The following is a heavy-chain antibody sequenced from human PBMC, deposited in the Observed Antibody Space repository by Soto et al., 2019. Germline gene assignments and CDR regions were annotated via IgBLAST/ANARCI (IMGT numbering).Heavy chain of an antibody. CDR2: ISSDGATI. Sequence: GSLRLSCEVSGLTFSKFEMTWVRQAPGQGLEWVSSISSDGATIYYADSVEGRFTISRDNDKNLLYLQMNSPKGEDTATYYCVRVGIVARPYCGKGSQVTVSS. CDR1: GLTFSKFE. CDR3: VRVGIVARPY. D-gene: IGHD2-21*01. J-gene: IGHJ4*02. V-gene: IGHV3-48*03.